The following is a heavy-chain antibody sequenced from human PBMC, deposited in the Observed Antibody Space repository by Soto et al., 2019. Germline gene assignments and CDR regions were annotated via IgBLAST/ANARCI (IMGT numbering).Heavy chain of an antibody. J-gene: IGHJ4*02. CDR2: IDPGGDYI. CDR3: ARGTIVGATYFDF. CDR1: GYTFTSRY. Sequence: GASMKVSCKASGYTFTSRYMHWVRPAPGQGLEWMGIIDPGGDYINYAQSFQGRVTMTRDTSTSTVYMELSSLRSEDTAVYFCARGTIVGATYFDFWGQGSLVTVSS. V-gene: IGHV1-46*01. D-gene: IGHD1-26*01.